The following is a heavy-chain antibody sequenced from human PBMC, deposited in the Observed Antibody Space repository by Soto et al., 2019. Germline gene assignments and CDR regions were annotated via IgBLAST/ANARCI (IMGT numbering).Heavy chain of an antibody. Sequence: PGGSLRLSCSASRLTFSTSAMYWVRQAPGKGLEYVSGISYNGGSTYYADSVKGRFTIARDNSKNTLYLQMSSLRVEDTAVYYCVKSSTVLRDWFDPWGQGTLVTVSS. V-gene: IGHV3-64D*08. J-gene: IGHJ5*02. CDR3: VKSSTVLRDWFDP. CDR1: RLTFSTSA. CDR2: ISYNGGST. D-gene: IGHD4-17*01.